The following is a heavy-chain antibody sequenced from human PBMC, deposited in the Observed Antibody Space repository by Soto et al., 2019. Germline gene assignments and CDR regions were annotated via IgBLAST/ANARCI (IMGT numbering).Heavy chain of an antibody. V-gene: IGHV1-18*01. CDR1: GYTFTSYG. CDR3: ARGSYYYDSRWAAFDI. CDR2: ISAYNGNT. D-gene: IGHD3-22*01. J-gene: IGHJ3*02. Sequence: ASEKVSCKASGYTFTSYGISWVRQAPGQGLEWMGWISAYNGNTNYAQKLQGRVTMTTDTSTSTAYMELRSLRSDDTAVYYCARGSYYYDSRWAAFDIWGQGTMVTVSS.